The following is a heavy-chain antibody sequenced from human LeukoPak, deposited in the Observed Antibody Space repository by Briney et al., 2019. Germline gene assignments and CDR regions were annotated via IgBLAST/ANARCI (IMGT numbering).Heavy chain of an antibody. CDR2: IIPIFGTA. Sequence: SVKVSCKASGYTFTSYGISWVRQAPGQGLEWMGGIIPIFGTANYAQKFQGRVTITADESTSTAYMELSSLRSEDTAVYYCARVPGLTGATFFDYWGQGTLVTVSS. CDR1: GYTFTSYG. V-gene: IGHV1-69*13. J-gene: IGHJ4*02. CDR3: ARVPGLTGATFFDY. D-gene: IGHD1-26*01.